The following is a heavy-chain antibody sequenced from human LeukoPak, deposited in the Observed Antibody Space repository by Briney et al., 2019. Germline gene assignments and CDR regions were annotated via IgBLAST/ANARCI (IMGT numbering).Heavy chain of an antibody. Sequence: SQTLSLTCAISGDSVSSNSVTWNWIRQSPSRGLEWLGRTYYRSTCYNDYAVSVRGRITVNPDTSKNQFSLHLNSVTPEDTAVYYCARRLTQYDCFDLWGQGILVTVSS. CDR3: ARRLTQYDCFDL. V-gene: IGHV6-1*01. D-gene: IGHD2-2*01. CDR2: TYYRSTCYN. CDR1: GDSVSSNSVT. J-gene: IGHJ5*02.